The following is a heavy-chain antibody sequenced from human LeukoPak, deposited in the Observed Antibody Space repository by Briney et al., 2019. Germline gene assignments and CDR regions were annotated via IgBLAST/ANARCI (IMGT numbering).Heavy chain of an antibody. D-gene: IGHD6-13*01. CDR1: GYTFTGYY. CDR3: ARVSSRQRKSSSWNNWFDP. J-gene: IGHJ5*02. Sequence: GASVKVSCKASGYTFTGYYMHWVRQAPGQGLEWMGWINPNSGGTNYAQKFQGRVTMTRDTSISTAYMELSSLRSEDTAVYYCARVSSRQRKSSSWNNWFDPWGQGTLVTVSS. V-gene: IGHV1-2*02. CDR2: INPNSGGT.